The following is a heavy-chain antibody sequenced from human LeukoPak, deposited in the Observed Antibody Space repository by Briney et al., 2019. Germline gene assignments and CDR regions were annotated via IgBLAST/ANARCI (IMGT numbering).Heavy chain of an antibody. V-gene: IGHV3-23*01. CDR1: GFTFSSYA. J-gene: IGHJ4*02. CDR2: ISGSGGST. CDR3: AKDLWGREKMATIWPVDY. D-gene: IGHD5-24*01. Sequence: GGSLRLSCAASGFTFSSYAMSWVRQAPGKGLEWVSAISGSGGSTYYADSVKGRFTISRDNSKNTLYLQMNSLRAEDTAVYYCAKDLWGREKMATIWPVDYWGQGTLVTVSS.